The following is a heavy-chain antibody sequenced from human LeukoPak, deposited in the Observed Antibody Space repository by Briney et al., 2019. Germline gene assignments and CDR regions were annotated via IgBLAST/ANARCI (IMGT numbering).Heavy chain of an antibody. Sequence: SGGSLRLSCAASGYTFSSYAMSWVRQAPGKGLEWVSTLTGSGTSTYYADSVKGRFTISRDNSKNTLYLQMNSLRAEDTATYFCAKGRGFSSSGSDYWGQGTLVTVSS. CDR3: AKGRGFSSSGSDY. V-gene: IGHV3-23*01. CDR2: LTGSGTST. CDR1: GYTFSSYA. D-gene: IGHD6-6*01. J-gene: IGHJ4*02.